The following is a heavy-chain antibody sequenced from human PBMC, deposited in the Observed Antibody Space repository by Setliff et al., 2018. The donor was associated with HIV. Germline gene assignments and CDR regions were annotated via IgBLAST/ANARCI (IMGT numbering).Heavy chain of an antibody. V-gene: IGHV3-72*01. D-gene: IGHD4-4*01. CDR2: ARNKANSYTT. CDR1: GFTLSDHY. Sequence: GGSLRLPCAATGFTLSDHYIDWVRQAPGKGLEWVGRARNKANSYTTEYAASVKGRFTISRDDSKDSPYLQMKSLKTEDPAVYYCTRVDSNYEKFDCWGQGSLVTVSS. J-gene: IGHJ4*02. CDR3: TRVDSNYEKFDC.